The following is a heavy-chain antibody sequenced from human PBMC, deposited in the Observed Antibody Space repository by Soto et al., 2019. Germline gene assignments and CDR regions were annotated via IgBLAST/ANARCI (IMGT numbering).Heavy chain of an antibody. J-gene: IGHJ6*02. V-gene: IGHV3-30*18. CDR1: GFTFSSYG. Sequence: QVQLVESGGGVVQPGRSLRLSCAASGFTFSSYGMHWVRQAPGKGLEWVAVISYDGSNKYYADSVKGRFTISRDNSKNTLYLQMNSLRAEDTAVYYCAKDLLRAARYYYGMDVWGQGTTVTVSS. D-gene: IGHD6-6*01. CDR3: AKDLLRAARYYYGMDV. CDR2: ISYDGSNK.